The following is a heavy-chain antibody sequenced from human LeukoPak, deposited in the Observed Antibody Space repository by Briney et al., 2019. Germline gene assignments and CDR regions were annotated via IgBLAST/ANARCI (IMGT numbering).Heavy chain of an antibody. CDR3: ARESSPEDAFDI. CDR2: ISSSGSTI. V-gene: IGHV3-48*03. D-gene: IGHD1-14*01. J-gene: IGHJ3*02. Sequence: GGPLRLSCAASGFTFSSYAMNWVRQAPGKGLECVSYISSSGSTIYYADSVKGRFTISRDNAKNSLYLQMNSLRADDTAVYYCARESSPEDAFDIWGQGTLVTVSS. CDR1: GFTFSSYA.